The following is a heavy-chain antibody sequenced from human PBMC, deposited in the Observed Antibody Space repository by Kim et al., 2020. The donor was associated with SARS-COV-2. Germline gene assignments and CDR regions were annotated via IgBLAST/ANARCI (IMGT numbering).Heavy chain of an antibody. V-gene: IGHV3-30-3*01. CDR3: ARESYLDHAFDI. CDR2: ISYDGSNK. CDR1: GFTFSSYA. J-gene: IGHJ3*02. Sequence: GGSLRLSCAASGFTFSSYAMHWVRQAPGKGLEWVAVISYDGSNKYYADSVKGRFTISRDNSKNTLYLQMNSLRAEDTAVYYCARESYLDHAFDIWGQGT. D-gene: IGHD3-9*01.